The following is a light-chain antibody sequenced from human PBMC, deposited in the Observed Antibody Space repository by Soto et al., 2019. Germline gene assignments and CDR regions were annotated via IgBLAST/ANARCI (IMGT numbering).Light chain of an antibody. CDR2: GAS. CDR1: QSVSSSY. CDR3: QQYGSSPWT. J-gene: IGKJ1*01. V-gene: IGKV3-20*01. Sequence: EIVLTRSPGTLSLSPVEGATLPCRSSQSVSSSYLAWYQQKPGQAPRLLIYGASSRATGIPDRFSGSGSGTDFTLTISRLEPEDFAVYYCQQYGSSPWTFGQGTKVDIK.